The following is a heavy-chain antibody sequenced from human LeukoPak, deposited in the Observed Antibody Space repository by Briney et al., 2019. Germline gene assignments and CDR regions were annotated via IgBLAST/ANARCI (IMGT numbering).Heavy chain of an antibody. D-gene: IGHD5-12*01. Sequence: GGSLRLSCAASGFTVSTNYMSWVRQAPGKGLEWVSVIYSGGSTYYADSVKGRFTISRDNSKNTLYLQMNSLRAEDTAAYYCASNDYMIALGDYYFDYWGQGTLVTVSS. CDR3: ASNDYMIALGDYYFDY. V-gene: IGHV3-66*01. CDR1: GFTVSTNY. CDR2: IYSGGST. J-gene: IGHJ4*02.